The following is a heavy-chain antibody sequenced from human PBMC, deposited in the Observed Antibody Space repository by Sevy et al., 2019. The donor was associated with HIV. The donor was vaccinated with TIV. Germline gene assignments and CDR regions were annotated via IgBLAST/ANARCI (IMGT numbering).Heavy chain of an antibody. CDR1: GFSFDSYG. D-gene: IGHD3-22*01. V-gene: IGHV3-23*01. CDR3: GKGGGGHYDPDEIGYYFYYYNMDV. Sequence: GGSLRLSCAVSGFSFDSYGMTWVRQAPGKGLEWVSGISGSGTRTYYADSVKGRFIISRDNSKNTLYLQMNSLRSEDTAIYEGGKGGGGHYDPDEIGYYFYYYNMDVWGKGTTVTVSS. J-gene: IGHJ6*03. CDR2: ISGSGTRT.